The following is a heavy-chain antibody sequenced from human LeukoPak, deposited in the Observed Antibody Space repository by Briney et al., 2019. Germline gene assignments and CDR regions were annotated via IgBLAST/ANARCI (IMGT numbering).Heavy chain of an antibody. CDR3: ARVGDRECDGDCYSRPTEYFQH. D-gene: IGHD2-21*02. Sequence: SETLSLTCAVYGGSFSGYYWSWIRQPPGKGLEWIGEINHSGSTNYNPSLKSRVTISVDTSKNQFSLKLSSVTAADTAVYYCARVGDRECDGDCYSRPTEYFQHWGQGTLVTVSS. J-gene: IGHJ1*01. V-gene: IGHV4-34*01. CDR1: GGSFSGYY. CDR2: INHSGST.